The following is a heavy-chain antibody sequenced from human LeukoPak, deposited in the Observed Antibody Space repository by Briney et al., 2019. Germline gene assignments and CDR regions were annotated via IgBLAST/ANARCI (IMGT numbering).Heavy chain of an antibody. Sequence: PGGSLRLSCAASGFTFSSYAMSWVRQAPGKGMEWVSAISGSGGSTYYADSVKGRFTISRDNSKNTLYLQMNSLRAEDTAVYYCAKDGNSIVVVPAAEREKYNWFDPWGQGTLVTVSS. CDR2: ISGSGGST. D-gene: IGHD2-2*01. CDR3: AKDGNSIVVVPAAEREKYNWFDP. CDR1: GFTFSSYA. J-gene: IGHJ5*02. V-gene: IGHV3-23*01.